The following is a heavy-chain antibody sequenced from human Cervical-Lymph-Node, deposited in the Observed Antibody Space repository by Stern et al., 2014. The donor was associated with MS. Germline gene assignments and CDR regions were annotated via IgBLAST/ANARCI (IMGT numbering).Heavy chain of an antibody. Sequence: LQLVQSGGGLVPPGGSLKLSCAASGFTFSDSAIHLVRQTSGKGLERAGRIASMAHSNATAYAESVKTRFTISRDDAKNTAYLKMSSLRPEDTAIYYCIRRMDITLAWLDPWGQGALVTVSS. D-gene: IGHD5-12*01. V-gene: IGHV3-73*01. J-gene: IGHJ5*02. CDR2: IASMAHSNAT. CDR3: IRRMDITLAWLDP. CDR1: GFTFSDSA.